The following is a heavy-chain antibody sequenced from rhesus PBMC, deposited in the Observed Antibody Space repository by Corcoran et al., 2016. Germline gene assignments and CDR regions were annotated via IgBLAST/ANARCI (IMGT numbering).Heavy chain of an antibody. CDR2: ISYRGST. Sequence: QLQESGPGLVKPSETLSLTCAVSGYSISSGYGWTWIRQPPGKGLQWIGYISYRGSTSYNPSLKSRGTISRATSKNQVSLKLSSVTAADTAVYYCARVRSYNSGYYTFDYWGQGLRVTVSS. CDR1: GYSISSGYG. V-gene: IGHV4-122*02. J-gene: IGHJ3*01. CDR3: ARVRSYNSGYYTFDY. D-gene: IGHD3-28*01.